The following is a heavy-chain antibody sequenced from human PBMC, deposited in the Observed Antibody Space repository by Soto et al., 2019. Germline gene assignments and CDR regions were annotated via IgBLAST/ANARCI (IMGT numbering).Heavy chain of an antibody. CDR1: GGSFSPNY. D-gene: IGHD3-9*01. CDR2: IYYSGST. V-gene: IGHV4-59*01. CDR3: ARDLTYYDILTGYERYYGMDV. Sequence: SETLSLTCTVSGGSFSPNYWTWIRQPPGKGLEWVGYIYYSGSTNYNPSLKSRVTISVDTSKNQFSLKLSSVTAADTAVYYCARDLTYYDILTGYERYYGMDVWGQGTTVTVSS. J-gene: IGHJ6*02.